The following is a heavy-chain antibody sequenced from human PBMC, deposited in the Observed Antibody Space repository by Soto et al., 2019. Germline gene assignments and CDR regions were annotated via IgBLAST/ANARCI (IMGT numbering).Heavy chain of an antibody. V-gene: IGHV4-59*01. D-gene: IGHD2-15*01. CDR3: ARDMGRYYYYYMDV. CDR2: IYYSGST. Sequence: QVQLQESGPGLVKPSETLSLTCTVSGGSISSYYWSWIRQPPGKGLEWIGYIYYSGSTNYNPSLKSRVTISVDTSKNQFSLKLSSVTAADTAVYYCARDMGRYYYYYMDVWGKGTTVTVSS. CDR1: GGSISSYY. J-gene: IGHJ6*03.